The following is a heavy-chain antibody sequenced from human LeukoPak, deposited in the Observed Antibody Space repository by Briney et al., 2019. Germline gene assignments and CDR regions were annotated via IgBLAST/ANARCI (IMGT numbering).Heavy chain of an antibody. CDR3: ARVLGSRVDP. Sequence: GASVKVSCKTSGYAFTASYMHWVRQAPGQGLEWMGWINPNSGETNYAPKFQGRVTMTRDTSISTAYMEVTRLTSDDTAMYYCARVLGSRVDPWGQGTLVTVSS. CDR1: GYAFTASY. CDR2: INPNSGET. J-gene: IGHJ5*02. V-gene: IGHV1-2*02.